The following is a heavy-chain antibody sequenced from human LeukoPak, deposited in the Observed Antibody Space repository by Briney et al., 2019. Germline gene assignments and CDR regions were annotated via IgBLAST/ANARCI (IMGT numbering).Heavy chain of an antibody. CDR1: GFTFSNYA. CDR3: AKRQVFRANFGATDY. V-gene: IGHV3-23*01. CDR2: MSGSGDTT. J-gene: IGHJ4*02. D-gene: IGHD3-10*01. Sequence: GGSLRLSCAASGFTFSNYAMSWVRQAPGKGLQWVSAMSGSGDTTYYVDSVRGRFTISRDNSKNTLYLQMNSLRAEDTAVYYCAKRQVFRANFGATDYWGQGTLVTVSS.